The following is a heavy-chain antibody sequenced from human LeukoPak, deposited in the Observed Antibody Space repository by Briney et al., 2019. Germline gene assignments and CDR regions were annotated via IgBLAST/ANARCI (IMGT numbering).Heavy chain of an antibody. V-gene: IGHV3-74*01. CDR1: GFTFSSYW. Sequence: GGSLRLSCAASGFTFSSYWMHWVRQAPGKGLVWVSRLNSDGSSTSYADSVKGRFTISRDNAETTLHLQMNNLSAEDTAVYYCARVSNRNSINFDYWGQGALVTVSS. CDR3: ARVSNRNSINFDY. CDR2: LNSDGSST. J-gene: IGHJ4*02. D-gene: IGHD1-7*01.